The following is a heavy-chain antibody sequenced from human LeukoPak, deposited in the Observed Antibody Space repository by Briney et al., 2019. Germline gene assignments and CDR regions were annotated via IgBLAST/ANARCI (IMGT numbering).Heavy chain of an antibody. D-gene: IGHD4-17*01. CDR2: INTSDSTI. Sequence: PGGSLRLSCAASGFTFSDFYMSWIRQAPGKGLEWISFINTSDSTIHYADSVKGRFTVSRDNAKNSLFLQMNSLRAEDTAVYYCARSMTTVTSSWFDPWGQGTLVTVSS. J-gene: IGHJ5*02. CDR1: GFTFSDFY. V-gene: IGHV3-11*01. CDR3: ARSMTTVTSSWFDP.